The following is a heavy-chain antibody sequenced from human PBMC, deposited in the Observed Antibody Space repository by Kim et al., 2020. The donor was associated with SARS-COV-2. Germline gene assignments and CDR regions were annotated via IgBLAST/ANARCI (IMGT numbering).Heavy chain of an antibody. CDR2: ISGDGGST. V-gene: IGHV3-43*02. CDR1: GFTFDDYA. CDR3: AKGYNWNGLNHFDY. J-gene: IGHJ4*02. Sequence: GGSLRLSCAASGFTFDDYAMHWVRQAPGKGLEWVSLISGDGGSTYYADSVKGRFTISRDNSKNSLYLQMNSLRTEDTALYYCAKGYNWNGLNHFDYWGQGTLVTVSS. D-gene: IGHD1-20*01.